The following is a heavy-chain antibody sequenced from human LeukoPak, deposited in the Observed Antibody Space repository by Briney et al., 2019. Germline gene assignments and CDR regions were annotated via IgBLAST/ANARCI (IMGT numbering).Heavy chain of an antibody. CDR3: ATLEIAAAGYYMDV. V-gene: IGHV1-24*01. Sequence: GASVKVSCKVSGYTLTELSMHWVRQARGKGLEWMGGFDPEDGETIYAQKFQGRVTMTEDTSTDTAYMELSSLRSEDTAVYYCATLEIAAAGYYMDVWGKGTTVTVSS. CDR2: FDPEDGET. D-gene: IGHD6-13*01. CDR1: GYTLTELS. J-gene: IGHJ6*03.